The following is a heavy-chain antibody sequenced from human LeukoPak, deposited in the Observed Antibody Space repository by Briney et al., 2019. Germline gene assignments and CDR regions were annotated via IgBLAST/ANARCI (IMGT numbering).Heavy chain of an antibody. CDR2: ISSSSSYI. D-gene: IGHD5-18*01. CDR1: GFTFSSYS. J-gene: IGHJ4*02. Sequence: GGSLRLSCAASGFTFSSYSMNWVRQAPGKGLEWVSSISSSSSYIYYADSVKGRFTISRDNAKNSLYLQMNSLRAEDTAVYYCARVGYSYGYGLKYYDSSGTTLFDYWGQGTLVTVSS. V-gene: IGHV3-21*01. CDR3: ARVGYSYGYGLKYYDSSGTTLFDY.